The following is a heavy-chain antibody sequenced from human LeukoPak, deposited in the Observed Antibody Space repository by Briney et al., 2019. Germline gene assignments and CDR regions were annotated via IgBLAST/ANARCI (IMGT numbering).Heavy chain of an antibody. J-gene: IGHJ4*02. V-gene: IGHV1-46*01. D-gene: IGHD6-13*01. CDR3: ARDTTSSSWSYGDFDY. CDR1: GYTFTSYD. CDR2: INPSGGST. Sequence: GASVKVSCKASGYTFTSYDISWVRQATGQGLEWMGIINPSGGSTSYAQKFQGRVTMTRDTSTSTVYMELSSLRSEDTAVYYCARDTTSSSWSYGDFDYWGQGTLVTVSS.